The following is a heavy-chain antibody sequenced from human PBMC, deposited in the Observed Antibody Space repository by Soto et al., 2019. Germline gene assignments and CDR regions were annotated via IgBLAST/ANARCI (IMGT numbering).Heavy chain of an antibody. Sequence: GGSLILSCAASGFTFSSYGMHWVREAPGKGLEWVAVISYDGSNKYYADSVKGRFTISRDNSKNTLYLQMNSLRAEDTAVYYCAKAFNYGDYPYYYYGMDVWGQGTTVTVSS. CDR1: GFTFSSYG. CDR3: AKAFNYGDYPYYYYGMDV. D-gene: IGHD4-17*01. V-gene: IGHV3-30*18. CDR2: ISYDGSNK. J-gene: IGHJ6*01.